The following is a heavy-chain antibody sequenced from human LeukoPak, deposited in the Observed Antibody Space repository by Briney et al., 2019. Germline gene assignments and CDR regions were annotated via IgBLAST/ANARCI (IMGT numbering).Heavy chain of an antibody. J-gene: IGHJ5*02. D-gene: IGHD3-10*01. CDR3: ARLELRWSGELLFGKKNWFDP. CDR1: SYTFTSYG. CDR2: ISAYNGNT. V-gene: IGHV1-18*01. Sequence: ASVKVSCKASSYTFTSYGIVWVRQAPGQGLEYMVWISAYNGNTDYAQKLQGRVTMTTDTSTSTAYMELRSLRSDDTAVYYCARLELRWSGELLFGKKNWFDPWGQGTLVTVSS.